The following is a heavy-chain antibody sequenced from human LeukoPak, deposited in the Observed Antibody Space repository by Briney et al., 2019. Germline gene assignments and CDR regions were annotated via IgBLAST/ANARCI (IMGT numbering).Heavy chain of an antibody. CDR2: IYTSGST. D-gene: IGHD3-9*01. CDR3: ARGPGALTGYYFKYNWFDP. J-gene: IGHJ5*02. CDR1: GGSFSSTNYF. V-gene: IGHV4-61*02. Sequence: PSETLSLTCTVSGGSFSSTNYFWGWIRQPAGKGLEWIGRIYTSGSTNYNPSLKSRVTISVDTSKNQFSLKLSSVTAADTAVYYCARGPGALTGYYFKYNWFDPWGQGTLVTVSS.